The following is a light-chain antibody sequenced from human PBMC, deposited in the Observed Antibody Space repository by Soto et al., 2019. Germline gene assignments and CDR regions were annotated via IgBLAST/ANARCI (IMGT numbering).Light chain of an antibody. V-gene: IGKV1-39*01. CDR1: QSISSN. Sequence: DIQMTPSPFSLSASVVHRVSFTVRPSQSISSNLNWYQQKPGKAPNLLIYAATNLQSGVPSRFSGSASGTDFTLTISNLQPEDFATYYCQQSYSTPITFGQGTRLEIK. CDR2: AAT. CDR3: QQSYSTPIT. J-gene: IGKJ5*01.